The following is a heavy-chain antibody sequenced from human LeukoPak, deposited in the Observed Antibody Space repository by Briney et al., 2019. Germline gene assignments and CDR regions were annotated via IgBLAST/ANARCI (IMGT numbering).Heavy chain of an antibody. V-gene: IGHV3-48*03. CDR2: ISSSGGTI. Sequence: GGSLRLSCAASGFTFSSYEMNWVRQTPGKGLEWLSYISSSGGTIYYADSVKGRFTISRDNAKKSVHLQMNSLRAEDTAVYYCARGASVVAGSDNALDIWGQGTMVTVSS. D-gene: IGHD6-19*01. CDR3: ARGASVVAGSDNALDI. CDR1: GFTFSSYE. J-gene: IGHJ3*02.